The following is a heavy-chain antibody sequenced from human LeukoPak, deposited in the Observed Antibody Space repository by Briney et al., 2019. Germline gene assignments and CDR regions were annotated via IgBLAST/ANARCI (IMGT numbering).Heavy chain of an antibody. CDR1: GGSFSGYY. CDR3: AGFSTYYYYYGMDV. D-gene: IGHD2-2*01. Sequence: SETLSLTCAVYGGSFSGYYWSWIRQPPGKGLEWIGEINHSGSTNYNPSLKSRVTISVDTSKNQFSLKLSSVTAADTAVYYCAGFSTYYYYYGMDVWGQGTTVTVSS. CDR2: INHSGST. V-gene: IGHV4-34*01. J-gene: IGHJ6*02.